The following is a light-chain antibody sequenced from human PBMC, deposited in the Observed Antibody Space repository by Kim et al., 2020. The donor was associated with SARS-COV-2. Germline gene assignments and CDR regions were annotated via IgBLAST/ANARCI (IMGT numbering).Light chain of an antibody. J-gene: IGLJ2*01. V-gene: IGLV3-1*01. Sequence: SYELTQPPSVCVSPGQTASITCSGDKLGDKYACWYQQKPGQSPVLVIYQDSKRPSGIPERFSGSNSGNTATLTISGTQAMDEADYYCQAWDSSTANVVFG. CDR3: QAWDSSTANVV. CDR1: KLGDKY. CDR2: QDS.